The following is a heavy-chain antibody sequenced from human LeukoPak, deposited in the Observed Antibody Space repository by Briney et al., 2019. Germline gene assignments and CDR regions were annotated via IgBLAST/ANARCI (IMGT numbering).Heavy chain of an antibody. CDR3: ASAPSGYYGSESYYYYYYYGMDV. D-gene: IGHD3-10*01. CDR1: GFTFNSYW. V-gene: IGHV3-7*01. J-gene: IGHJ6*02. Sequence: GGSLRLSCTASGFTFNSYWMSWVRQAPGKGLEGVANIKQDGSEKYYVGSVKGRFTISRDNANNSLYLQMNSLRAEDTAVYYCASAPSGYYGSESYYYYYYYGMDVWGQGTTVTVSS. CDR2: IKQDGSEK.